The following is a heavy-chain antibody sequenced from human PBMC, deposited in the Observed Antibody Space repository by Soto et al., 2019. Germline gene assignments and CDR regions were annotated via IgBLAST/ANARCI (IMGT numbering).Heavy chain of an antibody. CDR1: GFTVRKYN. V-gene: IGHV3-48*04. D-gene: IGHD6-13*01. CDR3: ANFWGPVTAAVDDY. CDR2: ISIGSSSM. Sequence: GGSLRLSCEASGFTVRKYNMNWVRQTPGKGLEWVSQISIGSSSMDYADSVKGRFTISRDNSKNTLYLQMNSLRSEDTAVYYCANFWGPVTAAVDDYRGQGTLVTVSS. J-gene: IGHJ4*02.